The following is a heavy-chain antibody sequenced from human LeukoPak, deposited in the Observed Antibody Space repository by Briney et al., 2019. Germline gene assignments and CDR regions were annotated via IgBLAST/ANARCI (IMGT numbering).Heavy chain of an antibody. V-gene: IGHV3-23*01. J-gene: IGHJ4*02. CDR3: ATYRQVLLPFES. CDR2: IFPSGGEI. CDR1: GFTFSSYA. Sequence: GGSLRLSCPASGFTFSSYAMSWVRQAPGKGLELVSSIFPSGGEIHYADSVRGRFTISRDNSKSTLSLQMNSLRAEDTAIYYCATYRQVLLPFESWGQGTLVTVSS. D-gene: IGHD2-8*02.